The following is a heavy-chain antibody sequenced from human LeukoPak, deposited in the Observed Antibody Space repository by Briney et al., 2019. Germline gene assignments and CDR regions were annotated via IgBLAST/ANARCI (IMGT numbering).Heavy chain of an antibody. D-gene: IGHD3-3*01. CDR1: GFTFSDYA. CDR3: TRDGRYDFWSGYSDY. V-gene: IGHV3-49*03. CDR2: IRSKAYGGTT. J-gene: IGHJ4*02. Sequence: PGRSLRLSCTASGFTFSDYAMSWFRQAPGKGLEWVGFIRSKAYGGTTEYAASVKGRFTISRDDSKSIAYLQMNSLKTEDTAVYYCTRDGRYDFWSGYSDYWGQGTLVTVSS.